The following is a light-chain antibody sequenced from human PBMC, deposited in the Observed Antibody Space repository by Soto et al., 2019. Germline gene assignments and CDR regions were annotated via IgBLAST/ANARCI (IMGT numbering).Light chain of an antibody. CDR2: AAS. CDR3: QKYNSAPLT. Sequence: DIQMTQSPSSLSASLGDRVTITCRASQGIGVYLAWFQQKPGKVPKLLIYAASALQSGVPSRFSGSGSGTDFTLTISSLQPEDIATYYCQKYNSAPLTCGGGTRVEIK. J-gene: IGKJ4*01. CDR1: QGIGVY. V-gene: IGKV1-27*01.